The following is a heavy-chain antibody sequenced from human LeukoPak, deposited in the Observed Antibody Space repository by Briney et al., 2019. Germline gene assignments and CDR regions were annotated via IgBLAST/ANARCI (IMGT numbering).Heavy chain of an antibody. CDR2: ISGSGGGT. CDR3: AKWGPQGYSSGWYDY. Sequence: GGSLRLSCAASGFTFSSFAMSWVRQAPGKGLQWVSAISGSGGGTYCADSVKGRFTISRDNSKNTLYLQMSSLRAEDTAVYYCAKWGPQGYSSGWYDYWGQGTLVTVSS. V-gene: IGHV3-23*01. CDR1: GFTFSSFA. J-gene: IGHJ4*02. D-gene: IGHD6-19*01.